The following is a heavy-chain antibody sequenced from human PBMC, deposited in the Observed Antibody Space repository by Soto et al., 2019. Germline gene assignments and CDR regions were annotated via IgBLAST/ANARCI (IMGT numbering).Heavy chain of an antibody. CDR2: INASNGNT. V-gene: IGHV1-3*01. Sequence: ASVKVSCQGSGYTFTSYAMHWVRQAPGQRLEWMGWINASNGNTKYSQKFQGRVTITRDTSASTAYMELSSLSSEDKAVYYCARDPSMEGMDVWGQGTTVTVSS. CDR1: GYTFTSYA. D-gene: IGHD1-1*01. CDR3: ARDPSMEGMDV. J-gene: IGHJ6*02.